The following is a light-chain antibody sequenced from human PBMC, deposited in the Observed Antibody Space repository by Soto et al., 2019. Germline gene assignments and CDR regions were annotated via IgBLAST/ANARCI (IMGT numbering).Light chain of an antibody. CDR3: QQYGSAPVT. Sequence: EMVLTQSPGTQSLSPGERAALSCRASQTVRSSYLAWYQQKPGQAPRLLIYGASSRATGIPDRFSGSGSGTDFTLIISRLQPEDFAVYYCQQYGSAPVTFGGGTKVEIK. CDR2: GAS. CDR1: QTVRSSY. J-gene: IGKJ4*01. V-gene: IGKV3-20*01.